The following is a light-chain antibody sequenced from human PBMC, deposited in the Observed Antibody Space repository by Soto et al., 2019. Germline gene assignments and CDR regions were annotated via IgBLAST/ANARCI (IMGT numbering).Light chain of an antibody. CDR3: QSYDSSFVG. J-gene: IGLJ2*01. CDR2: ENN. CDR1: SGSIANYY. Sequence: NFMLTQPQSVSESPGKTLPTSCTRSSGSIANYYMQWYQQRPGSAPTTVIFENNQRPSGVPYRFSGSTDGSSNSASLTISGLQTEDEADYYCQSYDSSFVGFGGGTKLTVL. V-gene: IGLV6-57*04.